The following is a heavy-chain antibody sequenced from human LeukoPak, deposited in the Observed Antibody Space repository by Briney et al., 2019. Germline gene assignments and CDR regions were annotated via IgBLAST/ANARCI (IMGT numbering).Heavy chain of an antibody. D-gene: IGHD2-21*01. Sequence: ETLSLTCAVYGGSFSGYYWSWIRQPPGKGLEWVANIKQDASEKYYVDSVKGRFTISRDNAKNSLYLEMNSLRVEDTAVYYCARAVVEVDGGGSVDYWGQGTLVTVSS. CDR1: GGSFSGYY. CDR2: IKQDASEK. J-gene: IGHJ4*02. V-gene: IGHV3-7*04. CDR3: ARAVVEVDGGGSVDY.